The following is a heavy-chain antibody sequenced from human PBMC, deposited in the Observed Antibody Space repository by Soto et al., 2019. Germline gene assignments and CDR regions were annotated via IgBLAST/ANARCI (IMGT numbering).Heavy chain of an antibody. D-gene: IGHD5-12*01. J-gene: IGHJ4*02. CDR2: ISAYNGNT. CDR1: GYTFTSYG. V-gene: IGHV1-18*01. CDR3: ARDRALATMVFDY. Sequence: QVQLVQSGAEVKKPGASVKVSCKASGYTFTSYGISWVRQAPGQGLEWMGWISAYNGNTNYAQKLQGRVTITADESTSTAYMELSSLRSEDTAVYYCARDRALATMVFDYWGQGTLVTVSS.